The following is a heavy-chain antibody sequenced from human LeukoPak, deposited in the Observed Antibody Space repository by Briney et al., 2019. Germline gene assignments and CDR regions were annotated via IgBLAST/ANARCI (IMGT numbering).Heavy chain of an antibody. D-gene: IGHD3-22*01. Sequence: GGSLRLSCPASGFTFSSYGLNWVPQAPGKGLEWVAVIWYDGSNKYYADSVKGRFTISRDNSKNTLYLQMNSLRAEDTAVYYCAKERYYYDSSGSAYFDYWGQGTLVTVSS. CDR3: AKERYYYDSSGSAYFDY. V-gene: IGHV3-33*06. J-gene: IGHJ4*02. CDR1: GFTFSSYG. CDR2: IWYDGSNK.